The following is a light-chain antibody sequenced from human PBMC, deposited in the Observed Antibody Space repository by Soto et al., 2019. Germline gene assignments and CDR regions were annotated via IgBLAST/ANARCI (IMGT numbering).Light chain of an antibody. J-gene: IGLJ2*01. CDR1: NIGSKS. V-gene: IGLV3-21*04. Sequence: SYELTQPPSVSVAPGKTARITCGGNNIGSKSVHWYQQKPGQAPVLVIYYDSDRPSGIPERFSGSNSGNTATLTISRVEAGDEADYYCQVWDSSSDHPVVVFGGGTQLTVL. CDR3: QVWDSSSDHPVVV. CDR2: YDS.